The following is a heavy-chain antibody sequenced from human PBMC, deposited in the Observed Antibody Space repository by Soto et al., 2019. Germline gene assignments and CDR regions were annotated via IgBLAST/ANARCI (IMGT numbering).Heavy chain of an antibody. J-gene: IGHJ6*02. D-gene: IGHD2-15*01. CDR1: GFTFSSYA. CDR2: ISGSGGST. CDR3: AKSEDIVVVRYYGMDV. Sequence: GGSLRLSCAASGFTFSSYAMSWVRQAPGKGLEWVSAISGSGGSTYYADSVKGRFTISRDNSKNTLYLQMNSLRAEDTAVYYCAKSEDIVVVRYYGMDVWGQGTTVTVSS. V-gene: IGHV3-23*01.